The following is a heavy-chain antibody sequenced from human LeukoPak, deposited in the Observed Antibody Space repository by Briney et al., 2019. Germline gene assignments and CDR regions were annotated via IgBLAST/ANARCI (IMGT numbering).Heavy chain of an antibody. V-gene: IGHV3-69-1*01. Sequence: GGSLRLSCAASGFTFDDYAMHWVRQAPGKGLEWVSVIYSGGSTYYADSVGGRFTISRDNAKNSLYLQMNSLRDEDTAVYYCASHYYGSGKLENWGQGTLVTVSS. CDR1: GFTFDDYA. J-gene: IGHJ4*02. CDR3: ASHYYGSGKLEN. CDR2: IYSGGST. D-gene: IGHD3-10*01.